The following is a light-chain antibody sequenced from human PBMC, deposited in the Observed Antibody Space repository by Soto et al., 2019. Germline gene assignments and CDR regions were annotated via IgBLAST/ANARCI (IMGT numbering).Light chain of an antibody. CDR1: QSVSSSY. CDR2: GAS. J-gene: IGKJ2*01. V-gene: IGKV3-20*01. Sequence: EIVLTQSPGTLSLSPGERATLSCRASQSVSSSYLAWYQQKPGQAPRLLIYGASNRATGIPDRFSGSGSGKDFTLTISRLEPEDFAVYYCPQYGSSPPMYTFGQGTKLEIK. CDR3: PQYGSSPPMYT.